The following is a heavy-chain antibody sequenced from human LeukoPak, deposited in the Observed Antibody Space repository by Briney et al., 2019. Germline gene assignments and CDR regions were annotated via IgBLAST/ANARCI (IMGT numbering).Heavy chain of an antibody. CDR2: IYYSGST. V-gene: IGHV4-39*01. CDR3: ARRSAVAGIDYFGY. Sequence: SETLSLTCTVSGGSISSSSYYWGWIRQPPGKGLEWIGSIYYSGSTYYNPSLKSRVTISVGTSKNQFSLKLSSVTAADTAVYYCARRSAVAGIDYFGYWGQGTLVTVSS. CDR1: GGSISSSSYY. D-gene: IGHD6-19*01. J-gene: IGHJ4*02.